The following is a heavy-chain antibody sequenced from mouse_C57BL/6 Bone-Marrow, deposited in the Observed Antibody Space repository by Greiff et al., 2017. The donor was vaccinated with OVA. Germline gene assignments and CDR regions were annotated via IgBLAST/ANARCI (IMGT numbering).Heavy chain of an antibody. CDR2: IWSAGST. Sequence: VMLVEPGPGLVAPSQSLSITCTVSGFSLTSYGVHWVRQPPGKGLEWLVVIWSAGSTTYNSALKSRMSISKDNSKSQVFLKMNRLQTDDTAMYYCAREGITTVVATDYAMDYWGQGTSVTVSS. CDR3: AREGITTVVATDYAMDY. CDR1: GFSLTSYG. V-gene: IGHV2-6*03. J-gene: IGHJ4*01. D-gene: IGHD1-1*01.